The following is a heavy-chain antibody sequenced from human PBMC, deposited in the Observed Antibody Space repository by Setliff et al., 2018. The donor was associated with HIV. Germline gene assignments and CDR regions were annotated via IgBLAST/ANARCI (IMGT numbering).Heavy chain of an antibody. CDR1: GGSFSGYY. J-gene: IGHJ6*04. D-gene: IGHD2-2*01. V-gene: IGHV4-34*01. Sequence: SETLSLTCAVYGGSFSGYYWSWIRQPPGKGLEWIGSIYYSGTNYYNPSLKSRVTISVDTPKNQFSLKLSSVTAADAAVYYCARQPVPGGVVVPGDDWVDPWGKGTTVTVSS. CDR2: IYYSGTN. CDR3: ARQPVPGGVVVPGDDWVDP.